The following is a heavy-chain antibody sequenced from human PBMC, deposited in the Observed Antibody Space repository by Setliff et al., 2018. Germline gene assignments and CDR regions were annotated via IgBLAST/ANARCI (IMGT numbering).Heavy chain of an antibody. CDR1: GFTFNTYW. Sequence: PGESLKISCAGSGFTFNTYWMTWVRQAPGKGLEWVASITHDGSKTYILDSVKGRFTISRDNTKNSLYLQMNSLRGEDTAVYHCTRDQDYYGMDVWGQGTTVTVS. V-gene: IGHV3-7*01. CDR3: TRDQDYYGMDV. CDR2: ITHDGSKT. J-gene: IGHJ6*02.